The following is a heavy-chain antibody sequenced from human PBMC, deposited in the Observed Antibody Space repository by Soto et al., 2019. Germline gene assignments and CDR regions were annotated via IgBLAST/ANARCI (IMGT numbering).Heavy chain of an antibody. D-gene: IGHD1-7*01. J-gene: IGHJ4*02. CDR3: VKDYGRNWNYVFDF. V-gene: IGHV3-64D*08. Sequence: GSLRLSCSPSGFIFEHFAMHWLRQAPGRGLEYVSSISGNGGATHHADSVRGRFTISRDNSKSILFLQMSSLRPEDTAFYYCVKDYGRNWNYVFDFWGQGTLVTV. CDR2: ISGNGGAT. CDR1: GFIFEHFA.